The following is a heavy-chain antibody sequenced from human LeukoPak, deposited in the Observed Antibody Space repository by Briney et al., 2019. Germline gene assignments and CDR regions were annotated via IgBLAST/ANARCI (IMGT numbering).Heavy chain of an antibody. D-gene: IGHD2-21*02. CDR1: GFTFSSYG. CDR2: ISYDGSNK. CDR3: ANDNGGGDCYFRY. Sequence: PGRSLRLSCAASGFTFSSYGMHWVRQAPGKGLEWVAVISYDGSNKYYADSVKGRFIISRDNSKNTLYLQMNSLRAEDTAVYYCANDNGGGDCYFRYWGQGTLVTVSS. J-gene: IGHJ4*02. V-gene: IGHV3-30*18.